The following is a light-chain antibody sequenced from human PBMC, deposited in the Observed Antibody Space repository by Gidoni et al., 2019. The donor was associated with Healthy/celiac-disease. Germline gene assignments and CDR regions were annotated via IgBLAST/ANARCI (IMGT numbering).Light chain of an antibody. CDR2: DAS. CDR1: QSVSSY. J-gene: IGKJ4*01. Sequence: EIVLPQSPATLSLSPGERATLSCRASQSVSSYLAWYQQKPGQAPRLLIYDASNRATGIPARFSGSGSGTDFTLTISSLEPEDCAVYYCQQRSNWPPFGGGTKVEIK. CDR3: QQRSNWPP. V-gene: IGKV3-11*01.